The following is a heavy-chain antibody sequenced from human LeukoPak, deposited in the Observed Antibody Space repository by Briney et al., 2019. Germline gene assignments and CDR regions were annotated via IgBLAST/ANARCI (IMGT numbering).Heavy chain of an antibody. CDR1: GFTFDDYA. D-gene: IGHD1-7*01. CDR3: AKELFNWNYGALGFDY. V-gene: IGHV3-43*02. CDR2: ISGDGGST. Sequence: GGSLRLSCAASGFTFDDYAMHWVRQAPGKGLEWVSLISGDGGSTYYADSVKGRFTISRDNSKNSPYLQMNSLRTEDTALYYCAKELFNWNYGALGFDYWGQGTLVTVSS. J-gene: IGHJ4*02.